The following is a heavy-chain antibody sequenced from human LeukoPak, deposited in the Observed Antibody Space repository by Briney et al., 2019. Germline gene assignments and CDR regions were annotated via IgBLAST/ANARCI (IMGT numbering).Heavy chain of an antibody. CDR2: IIPLTGVV. Sequence: SVQVSCKTSADIFSSYAINWVRQAPGQGLEWMGRIIPLTGVVNYGQKLQTRVTISADKSTSTAYMEVSSLRFEDTAVYFCARERRCSAGSCYAADLDSWGQGTLVTVSS. CDR3: ARERRCSAGSCYAADLDS. CDR1: ADIFSSYA. V-gene: IGHV1-69*04. J-gene: IGHJ4*02. D-gene: IGHD2-15*01.